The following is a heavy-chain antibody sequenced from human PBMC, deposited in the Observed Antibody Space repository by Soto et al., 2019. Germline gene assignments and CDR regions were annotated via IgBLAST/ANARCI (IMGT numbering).Heavy chain of an antibody. D-gene: IGHD5-12*01. V-gene: IGHV1-18*01. CDR3: AREYYSDTTWIDY. J-gene: IGHJ4*02. CDR2: IHPYEGTT. CDR1: VCTFSSYA. Sequence: ASVKVSCKASVCTFSSYAISWVRPAPGQGLEWMAWIHPYEGTTKVAHQFRDRITLTTDTSAATVFMELTRLTSDDTAVYFCAREYYSDTTWIDYWGQGTLVTVSS.